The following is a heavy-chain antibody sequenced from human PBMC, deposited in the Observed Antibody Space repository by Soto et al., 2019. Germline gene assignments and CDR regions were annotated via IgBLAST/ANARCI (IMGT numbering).Heavy chain of an antibody. Sequence: QVKLVQSGAEVRKPGSAVKVSCKASGGTFSTYGINWVRQAPGQGLEWMGGIIPLFGTSSYAQQFEGRVTITADESSSTAYMELSSLRSEDTAVYYCARDNPTVTTNYNYHFIGMDVLGQGTTVTVSS. V-gene: IGHV1-69*01. CDR1: GGTFSTYG. D-gene: IGHD4-4*01. J-gene: IGHJ6*02. CDR3: ARDNPTVTTNYNYHFIGMDV. CDR2: IIPLFGTS.